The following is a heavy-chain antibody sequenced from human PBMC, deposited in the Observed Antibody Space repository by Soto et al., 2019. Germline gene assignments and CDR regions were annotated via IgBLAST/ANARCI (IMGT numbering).Heavy chain of an antibody. Sequence: PSETLSLTCAVSGGSISSSNWWSWVRQPPGKGLEWIGEIYHSGSTNYNPSLKSRVTISVDKSKNQFSLKLSSVTAADTAVYYCAKDFPNYVVTTVAGLWGQGTLVTVSS. V-gene: IGHV4-4*02. D-gene: IGHD4-17*01. J-gene: IGHJ4*02. CDR2: IYHSGST. CDR1: GGSISSSNW. CDR3: AKDFPNYVVTTVAGL.